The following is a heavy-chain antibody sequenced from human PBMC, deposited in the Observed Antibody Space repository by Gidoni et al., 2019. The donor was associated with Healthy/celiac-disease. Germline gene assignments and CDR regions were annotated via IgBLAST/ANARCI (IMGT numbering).Heavy chain of an antibody. CDR2: ISYDGSNK. CDR3: AKPFPREQWLFDY. CDR1: GFTFGRYG. Sequence: QVQLVESGGGVVQPGRSLGLSCAASGFTFGRYGMHGVRQAPGKGLEWVAVISYDGSNKYYADSVKGRFTISRDNSKNTLYLQMNSLRAEDTAVYYCAKPFPREQWLFDYWGQGTLVTVSS. V-gene: IGHV3-30*18. J-gene: IGHJ4*02. D-gene: IGHD6-19*01.